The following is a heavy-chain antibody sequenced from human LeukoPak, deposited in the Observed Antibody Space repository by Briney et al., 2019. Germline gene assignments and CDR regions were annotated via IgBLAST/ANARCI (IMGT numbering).Heavy chain of an antibody. V-gene: IGHV3-43*01. Sequence: GGSLRLSCAASGFTFDDYTMHWVRQAPGKGLEWVSLISWDGGSTYYADSVKGRFTISRDNSKNSLYLQMSSLRTEDTALYYCAKDMGGSCYGAFDIWGQGTMVTVSS. CDR2: ISWDGGST. J-gene: IGHJ3*02. CDR1: GFTFDDYT. CDR3: AKDMGGSCYGAFDI. D-gene: IGHD2-15*01.